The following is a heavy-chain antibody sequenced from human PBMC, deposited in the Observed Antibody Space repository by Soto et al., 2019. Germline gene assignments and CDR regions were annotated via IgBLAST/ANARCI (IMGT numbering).Heavy chain of an antibody. Sequence: EVQLAESGGGMVQPGGSLRLSCVASGFTLSSYDMHWVRQAPGKGLEYVSSISSNGGTTDYGNSVKGRFTISRDNSKNTLYLQMGSLRAEDMAVYYCVRRVSGNYDYWGQGTLVTVSS. V-gene: IGHV3-64*01. J-gene: IGHJ4*02. D-gene: IGHD1-7*01. CDR2: ISSNGGTT. CDR3: VRRVSGNYDY. CDR1: GFTLSSYD.